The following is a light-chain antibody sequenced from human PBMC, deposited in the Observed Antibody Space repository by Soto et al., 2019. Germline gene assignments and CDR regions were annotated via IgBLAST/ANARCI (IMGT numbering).Light chain of an antibody. CDR2: TTT. Sequence: DILMPQNTSSLSASVGDTITITCRASQSVRSYLNWYQQKPGKAPDLLIYTTTSLQSEVPSRFSGSGSEIHFTLTITSLQPEDFATYFCQQTYSATPWTFGPGTKVDIK. J-gene: IGKJ1*01. CDR1: QSVRSY. CDR3: QQTYSATPWT. V-gene: IGKV1-39*01.